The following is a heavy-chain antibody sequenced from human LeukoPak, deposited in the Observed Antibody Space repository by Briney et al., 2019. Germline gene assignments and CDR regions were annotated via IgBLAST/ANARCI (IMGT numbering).Heavy chain of an antibody. Sequence: ASVKVSCKASGYTFTSYDINWVRQATGQGLEWMGWMNPNSGNTGYAQKFQGRVTMTRNTSISTAYMELSSLRSEDTAVYYCARSYGGNLYYYYYYGMDVWGQGTTVTVSS. CDR2: MNPNSGNT. V-gene: IGHV1-8*01. J-gene: IGHJ6*02. CDR3: ARSYGGNLYYYYYYGMDV. CDR1: GYTFTSYD. D-gene: IGHD4-23*01.